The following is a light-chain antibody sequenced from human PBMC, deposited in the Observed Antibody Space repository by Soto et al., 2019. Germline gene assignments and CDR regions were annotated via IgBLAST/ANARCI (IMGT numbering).Light chain of an antibody. J-gene: IGKJ2*01. CDR2: GAS. Sequence: EIVMTQSPATLSVSPGERATLSCRASQSISSSNVAWYQQKPGQAPRLLIYGASSRATGIPARFSGSGSGTEFTLTISSLQSEDFAVYYCQQYNNWPPYTFGQGTKLEIK. V-gene: IGKV3-15*01. CDR1: QSISSSN. CDR3: QQYNNWPPYT.